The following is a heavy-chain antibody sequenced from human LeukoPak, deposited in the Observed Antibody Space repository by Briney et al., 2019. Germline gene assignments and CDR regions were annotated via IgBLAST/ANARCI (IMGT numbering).Heavy chain of an antibody. J-gene: IGHJ4*02. V-gene: IGHV3-53*01. D-gene: IGHD6-19*01. CDR2: IYSGGNT. Sequence: PGGSLRLSCAASGFTVSSNYMSWVRQAPGKGLGRGSIIYSGGNTHYADSVKGRFTISRDNSKNTLYLQMNSLRAEDTAVYYCTCSGWSIYYFDYWGQGTLVTVSS. CDR3: TCSGWSIYYFDY. CDR1: GFTVSSNY.